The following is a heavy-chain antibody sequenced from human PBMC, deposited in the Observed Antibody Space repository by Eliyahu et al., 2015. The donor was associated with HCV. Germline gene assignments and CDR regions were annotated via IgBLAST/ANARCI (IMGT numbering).Heavy chain of an antibody. CDR2: ISSSGSTI. V-gene: IGHV3-48*03. J-gene: IGHJ4*02. CDR1: GFTXXSYE. Sequence: EVQLVESGGGLVQPGGSLRLSCAASGFTXXSYEMXWVRQAPGKGLEGVSYISSSGSTIYYADSVKGRFTISRDNAKNSLYLQMNSLRAEDTAVYYCARDQTGYCSSTSCYADFIPYDYWGQGTLVTVSS. D-gene: IGHD2-2*01. CDR3: ARDQTGYCSSTSCYADFIPYDY.